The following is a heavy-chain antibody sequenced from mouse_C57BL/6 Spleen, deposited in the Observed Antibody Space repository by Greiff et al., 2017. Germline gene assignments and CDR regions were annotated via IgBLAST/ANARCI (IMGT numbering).Heavy chain of an antibody. D-gene: IGHD1-1*01. J-gene: IGHJ2*01. CDR3: SRGNYGSSYYLDD. V-gene: IGHV1-80*01. CDR1: GYAFSSYW. CDR2: IYPGDGDT. Sequence: VQLQQSGAELVKPGASVKISCKASGYAFSSYWMNWVKQRPGKGLEWIGQIYPGDGDTNYNGKFKGKDTLTADKSSSTAYMQLSSLTSEDSAVSFWSRGNYGSSYYLDDWGQGTTLTVSS.